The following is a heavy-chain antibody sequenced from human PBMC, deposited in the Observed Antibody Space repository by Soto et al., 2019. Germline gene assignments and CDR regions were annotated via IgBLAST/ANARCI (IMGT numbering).Heavy chain of an antibody. J-gene: IGHJ6*03. D-gene: IGHD1-26*01. CDR1: GFTFSSYA. V-gene: IGHV3-23*01. Sequence: EVQLLESGGGLVQPGGSLRLSCAAAGFTFSSYAMSWVRQAPGKGLEWVSDISGSGGSTYYADSVKGRFTISRDNSKNTVYLQMNSLSADDTAVYYCAKDSPSWEDYYYMDVWGKGTTVTVSS. CDR2: ISGSGGST. CDR3: AKDSPSWEDYYYMDV.